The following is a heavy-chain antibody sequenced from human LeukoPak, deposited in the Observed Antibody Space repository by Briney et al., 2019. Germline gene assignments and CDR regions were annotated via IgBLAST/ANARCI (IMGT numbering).Heavy chain of an antibody. V-gene: IGHV3-23*01. CDR3: AKDQVRMFRIGDWFDP. D-gene: IGHD3-10*02. CDR2: ISGSGDNT. CDR1: GFTFDDYG. J-gene: IGHJ5*02. Sequence: GGSLRLSCAASGFTFDDYGMSWVRQAPGKGLEWVSAISGSGDNTYYADSVKGRFTISRDNSKNTLYLQMNSLRADDTAVYYCAKDQVRMFRIGDWFDPWGQGTLVTVSS.